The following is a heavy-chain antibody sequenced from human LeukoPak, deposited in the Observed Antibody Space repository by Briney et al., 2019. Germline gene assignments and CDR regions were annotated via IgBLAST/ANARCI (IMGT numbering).Heavy chain of an antibody. D-gene: IGHD3-10*02. J-gene: IGHJ5*02. Sequence: GSSVKVSCKASGGTFSSYAISWVRQAPGQGLEWMGRIIPILGIANYAQKFQGRVTMTRDTSTSTVYMELSSLRSEDTAVYYCASESSLFGEENWFDPWGQGTLVTVSS. CDR1: GGTFSSYA. V-gene: IGHV1-69*04. CDR2: IIPILGIA. CDR3: ASESSLFGEENWFDP.